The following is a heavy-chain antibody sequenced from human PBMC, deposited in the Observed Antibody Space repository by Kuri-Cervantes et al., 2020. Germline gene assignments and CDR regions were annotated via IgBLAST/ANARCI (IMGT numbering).Heavy chain of an antibody. J-gene: IGHJ6*02. D-gene: IGHD4-11*01. Sequence: SETLSLTCAVYGGSFSGYYWSWIRQPPGKGLEWIGEINHSGSTNYNPSLKTRVTISVDTSKNQFSLKLSSVTAADTAVYYCAREGSNYLYYYYGINVWGLGTTVTSP. CDR2: INHSGST. CDR1: GGSFSGYY. V-gene: IGHV4-34*01. CDR3: AREGSNYLYYYYGINV.